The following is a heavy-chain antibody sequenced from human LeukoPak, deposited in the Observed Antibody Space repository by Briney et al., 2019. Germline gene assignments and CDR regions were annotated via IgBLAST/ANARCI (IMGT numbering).Heavy chain of an antibody. V-gene: IGHV3-23*01. D-gene: IGHD6-13*01. CDR2: ISGSGGST. CDR1: GFTFSSYA. J-gene: IGHJ3*02. Sequence: GGSLRLSCAASGFTFSSYAMSWFRQAPGKGLEWVSAISGSGGSTYYADSVKGRFTISRDNSKNTLYLQMNSLRAEDTAVYYCAKVLIAAAALRNDAFDIWGQGTMVTVSS. CDR3: AKVLIAAAALRNDAFDI.